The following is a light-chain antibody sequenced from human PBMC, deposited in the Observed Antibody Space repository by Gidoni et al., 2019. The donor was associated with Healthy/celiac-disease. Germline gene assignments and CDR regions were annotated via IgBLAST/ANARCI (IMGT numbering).Light chain of an antibody. J-gene: IGKJ5*01. Sequence: DIQMTQSPSSLSASVGDRVTITCQASQDISNYLNWYQQKPGKAPKLLLYDASKLETGVPSRFSGSGSGTDFTFTISSLQPEDIATYYCQQYDNLXTFGQGTRLEIK. CDR2: DAS. CDR1: QDISNY. V-gene: IGKV1-33*01. CDR3: QQYDNLXT.